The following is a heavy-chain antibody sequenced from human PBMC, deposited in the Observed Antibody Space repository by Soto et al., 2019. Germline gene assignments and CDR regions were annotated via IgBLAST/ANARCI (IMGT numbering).Heavy chain of an antibody. CDR2: SSDSGTFT. CDR3: ARSGDNYDLLDY. J-gene: IGHJ4*02. D-gene: IGHD5-12*01. Sequence: GGSLRLSCAASGFTFSDYYMSWIRQAPGKGLEWLSYSSDSGTFTRYADSVKGRFSISRDNAKNSLYLQINSLRGEDTAIYYCARSGDNYDLLDYWGQGTPVTVSS. V-gene: IGHV3-11*06. CDR1: GFTFSDYY.